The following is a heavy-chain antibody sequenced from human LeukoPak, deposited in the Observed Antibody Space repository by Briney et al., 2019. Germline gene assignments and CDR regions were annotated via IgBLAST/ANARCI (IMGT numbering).Heavy chain of an antibody. J-gene: IGHJ3*02. CDR2: ISSSGSTI. CDR3: ARVGRSVRGGAFDI. D-gene: IGHD3-10*01. CDR1: GFTFSSYE. Sequence: GGSLRLSCAASGFTFSSYEMNWVRQAPGKGLEWVSYISSSGSTIYYADSVKRRFTISRDNAKNSLYLQMNSLRAEDTAVYYCARVGRSVRGGAFDIWGQGTMVTVSS. V-gene: IGHV3-48*03.